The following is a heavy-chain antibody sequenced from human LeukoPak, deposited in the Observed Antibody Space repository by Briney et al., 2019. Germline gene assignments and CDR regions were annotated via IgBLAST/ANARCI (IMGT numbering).Heavy chain of an antibody. CDR1: GYTFTSYG. CDR2: ISAYNGNT. CDR3: ASATCSTSCYIFDY. J-gene: IGHJ4*02. Sequence: GASVRVSCKASGYTFTSYGIIWVRQAPGQGLEWMGWISAYNGNTNYAQKLQGRVTMTTDTSTSTAYMELRSLRSDDTAVYYCASATCSTSCYIFDYWGQGPLVTVSS. D-gene: IGHD2-2*02. V-gene: IGHV1-18*01.